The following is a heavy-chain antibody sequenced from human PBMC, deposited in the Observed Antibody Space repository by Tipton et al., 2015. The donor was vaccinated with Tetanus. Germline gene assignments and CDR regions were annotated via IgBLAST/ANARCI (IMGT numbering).Heavy chain of an antibody. D-gene: IGHD2-15*01. CDR2: SWYDGTDK. V-gene: IGHV3-33*08. Sequence: SLRLSCTASGFTFSSYGMSWVRQAPGKGLEWVAVSWYDGTDKYYADSVKGRFTISRDNSKNPLYLQMNSLRAEDTAVYYCAREADCSGGSCFSGDFDNWGQGTQVTVSS. CDR1: GFTFSSYG. CDR3: AREADCSGGSCFSGDFDN. J-gene: IGHJ4*02.